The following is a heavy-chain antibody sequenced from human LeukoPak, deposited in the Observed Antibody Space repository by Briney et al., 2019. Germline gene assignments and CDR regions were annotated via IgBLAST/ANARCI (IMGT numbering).Heavy chain of an antibody. Sequence: SQTLPLTCAISGDSVSSNSVTWNWIRQSPSRGLEWLGRTYYRSTWYNDYAVSVRGRITVNPDTSKNQFSLHLNSVTPEDTAVYYCARRLTQYDCFDPWGQGILVTVSS. CDR2: TYYRSTWYN. D-gene: IGHD2-2*01. J-gene: IGHJ5*02. V-gene: IGHV6-1*01. CDR1: GDSVSSNSVT. CDR3: ARRLTQYDCFDP.